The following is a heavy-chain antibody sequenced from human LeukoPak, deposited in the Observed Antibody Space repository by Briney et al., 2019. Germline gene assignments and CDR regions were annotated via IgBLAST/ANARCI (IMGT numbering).Heavy chain of an antibody. Sequence: SGPTLVKPTQTLTLTCTFSGFSLSTSAVGVGWIRQPPGKALEWLALFYGDDDNRYSPSLKSRLTSTKDTSKNQVVLTMTNMDPVDTGTYYCAHKKNSNAFDMWGQGTMVTVSS. CDR2: FYGDDDN. D-gene: IGHD2/OR15-2a*01. J-gene: IGHJ3*02. V-gene: IGHV2-5*02. CDR1: GFSLSTSAVG. CDR3: AHKKNSNAFDM.